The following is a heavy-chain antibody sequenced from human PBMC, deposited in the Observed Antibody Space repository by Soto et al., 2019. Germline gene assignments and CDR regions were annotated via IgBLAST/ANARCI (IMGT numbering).Heavy chain of an antibody. CDR1: GFTFDDYA. Sequence: EVQLVESGGGLGQPGRSLRLSCAASGFTFDDYAMHWVRQGPGKGLEWVSGISWNSGIIGYADSVKGRFIISRDNAKNSLSLHMNTLRAEDKALYYCARDGGVGYCSGGSCPLDHWAHGTLVTVSS. CDR3: ARDGGVGYCSGGSCPLDH. J-gene: IGHJ4*01. V-gene: IGHV3-9*01. D-gene: IGHD2-15*01. CDR2: ISWNSGII.